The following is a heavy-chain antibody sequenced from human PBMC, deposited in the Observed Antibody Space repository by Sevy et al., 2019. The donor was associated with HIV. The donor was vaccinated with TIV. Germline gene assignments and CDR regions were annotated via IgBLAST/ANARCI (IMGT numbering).Heavy chain of an antibody. CDR3: ARDGGTTVATTIDY. CDR2: IYSGGSE. CDR1: GFTVSTSY. J-gene: IGHJ4*02. D-gene: IGHD6-25*01. Sequence: GGSLRLSCAASGFTVSTSYMSWVRQSPGKGLEWVSVIYSGGSEYYADSVKGRFTISRDNFKNTLFLQMNRLRAEDTAIYYCARDGGTTVATTIDYWGQGTLVTVSS. V-gene: IGHV3-66*01.